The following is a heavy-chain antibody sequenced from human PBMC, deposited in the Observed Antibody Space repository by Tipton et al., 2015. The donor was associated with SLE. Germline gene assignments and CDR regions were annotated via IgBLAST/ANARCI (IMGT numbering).Heavy chain of an antibody. V-gene: IGHV4-31*03. Sequence: TLSLTCTVSGGSISSGGYYWSWIRQHPVKGLEWIGYIYYIESTHCNPSLKSRVTISLDTSENQFSLSLTSLTAADTAIYYCARLTPWGYDYWGPGMLVTVSS. CDR1: GGSISSGGYY. D-gene: IGHD7-27*01. J-gene: IGHJ4*02. CDR2: IYYIEST. CDR3: ARLTPWGYDY.